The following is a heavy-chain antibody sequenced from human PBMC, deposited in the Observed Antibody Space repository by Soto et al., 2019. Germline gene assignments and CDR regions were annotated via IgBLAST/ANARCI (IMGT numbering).Heavy chain of an antibody. Sequence: ASVKDSCKASGYTFTSYGISWVRQPPGQELEWMGWISDYNGNTNYAQKLQGRVTMTTDTCTSTEYMELRRLRSDDTEVYYCATSLSGGSCCHREDDFDIWGQGTMVTVSS. J-gene: IGHJ3*02. CDR2: ISDYNGNT. CDR3: ATSLSGGSCCHREDDFDI. V-gene: IGHV1-18*01. D-gene: IGHD2-15*01. CDR1: GYTFTSYG.